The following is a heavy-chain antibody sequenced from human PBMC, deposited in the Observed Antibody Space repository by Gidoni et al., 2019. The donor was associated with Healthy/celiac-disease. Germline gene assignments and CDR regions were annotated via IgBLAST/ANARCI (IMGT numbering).Heavy chain of an antibody. V-gene: IGHV3-21*01. CDR1: GFTFSSSS. D-gene: IGHD3-22*01. J-gene: IGHJ3*02. CDR3: ARDPNYYDSSGYYSDAFDI. Sequence: EVQLVESGGGLVKPGGSLRLSCAASGFTFSSSSMNWVRQAPGKGLEWVSAISSSSSYRYYADSVKGRFTISRDNAKNSLYLQMNSLRAEDTAVYYCARDPNYYDSSGYYSDAFDIWGQGTMVTVSS. CDR2: ISSSSSYR.